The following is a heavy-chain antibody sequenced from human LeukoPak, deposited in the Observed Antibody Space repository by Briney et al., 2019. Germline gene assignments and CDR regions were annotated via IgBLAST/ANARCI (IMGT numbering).Heavy chain of an antibody. V-gene: IGHV3-9*01. J-gene: IGHJ6*03. D-gene: IGHD2-15*01. CDR3: ARVGGYCSGGSCYSYYYMDV. Sequence: GGSLRLSCAASGFTFDDYAMHWVRQAPGKGLEWVSGISWNSGSIGYADSVKGRFTISRDNAKNSLYLQMNSLRAEDTAVYYCARVGGYCSGGSCYSYYYMDVWGKGTTVTISS. CDR1: GFTFDDYA. CDR2: ISWNSGSI.